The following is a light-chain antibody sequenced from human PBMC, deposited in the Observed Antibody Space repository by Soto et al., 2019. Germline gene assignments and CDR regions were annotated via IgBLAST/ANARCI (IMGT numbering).Light chain of an antibody. V-gene: IGLV2-23*01. CDR3: CSYAGSSTPVV. J-gene: IGLJ2*01. CDR1: SSDVGSYNL. Sequence: QSALTQPASVSGSPGQSITISCTGTSSDVGSYNLVSWYQQHPGKAPKLMIYEGSKRPSGVSNRFSGSKSCNTASLTISGLKAEDEADYYCCSYAGSSTPVVFGGGTKLTVL. CDR2: EGS.